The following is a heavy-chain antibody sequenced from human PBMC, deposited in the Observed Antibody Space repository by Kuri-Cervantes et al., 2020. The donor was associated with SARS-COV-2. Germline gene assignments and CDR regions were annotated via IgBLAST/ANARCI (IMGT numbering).Heavy chain of an antibody. V-gene: IGHV3-30*04. J-gene: IGHJ4*02. CDR3: ARDADDSSGYDYFDY. Sequence: GESLKISCAASGFTFSSYAMHWVRQAPGKGLEWGAVISYDGSNKYYADSVKGRFTISRDNSKHTLYLQMNSLRAEDTAVYYCARDADDSSGYDYFDYWGQGTLVTVSS. CDR2: ISYDGSNK. CDR1: GFTFSSYA. D-gene: IGHD3-22*01.